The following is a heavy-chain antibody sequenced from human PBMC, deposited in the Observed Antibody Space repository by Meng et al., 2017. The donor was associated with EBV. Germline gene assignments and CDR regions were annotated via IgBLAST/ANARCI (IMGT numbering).Heavy chain of an antibody. CDR1: GGPFSSYA. CDR3: ARAEIAAAGRLDY. J-gene: IGHJ4*02. CDR2: IIPIFGTA. D-gene: IGHD6-13*01. Sequence: VPRVESGAEVKKPWSSVKVSCKASGGPFSSYAISWVRQAPGQGLEWMGGIIPIFGTANYAQKFQGRVTITADKSTSTAYMELSSLRSEDTAVYYCARAEIAAAGRLDYWGQGTLVTVSS. V-gene: IGHV1-69*06.